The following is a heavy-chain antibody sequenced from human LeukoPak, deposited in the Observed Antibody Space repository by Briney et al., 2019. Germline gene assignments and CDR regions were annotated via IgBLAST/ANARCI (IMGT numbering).Heavy chain of an antibody. J-gene: IGHJ4*02. CDR2: IYSGDRT. CDR3: TRDLTGTTWSENDY. CDR1: GLSVRGSY. D-gene: IGHD6-13*01. Sequence: GGSLRLSCEVSGLSVRGSYMSWVRQAPGKGLEWVSVIYSGDRTYYADSVKDRFTISRDTSKNTLYLQMNNLRADDTAMYYCTRDLTGTTWSENDYWGQGTLVTISS. V-gene: IGHV3-53*01.